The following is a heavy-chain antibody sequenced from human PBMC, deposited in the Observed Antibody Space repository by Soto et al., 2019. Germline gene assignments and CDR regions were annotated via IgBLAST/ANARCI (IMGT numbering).Heavy chain of an antibody. Sequence: QVQLVQSGAEVKKPGSSVKVSCKASGGTFSSYAISWVRQAPGQGLEWMGGIIPIFGTANYAQKFQGRVTITADESTSKAYMELSSLRSEDTAVYYCARDQGYYYGSGSYDYYYGMDVWGQGTTVTVSS. CDR2: IIPIFGTA. D-gene: IGHD3-10*01. V-gene: IGHV1-69*01. CDR3: ARDQGYYYGSGSYDYYYGMDV. J-gene: IGHJ6*02. CDR1: GGTFSSYA.